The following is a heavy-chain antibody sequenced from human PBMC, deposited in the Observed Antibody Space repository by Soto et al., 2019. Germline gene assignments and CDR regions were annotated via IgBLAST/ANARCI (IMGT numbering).Heavy chain of an antibody. V-gene: IGHV1-69*01. J-gene: IGHJ5*02. Sequence: QVQLVQSEAEVKKPGSSVKVSCKASGGTFSSYAITWVRQAPGQGLEWMGGIIPIFGTANYAQKFQGRVTITADESLTTAYMELSSLRSEDTAVYYCARDFPSSSSDPWGQGTLVSVSS. CDR3: ARDFPSSSSDP. CDR2: IIPIFGTA. CDR1: GGTFSSYA.